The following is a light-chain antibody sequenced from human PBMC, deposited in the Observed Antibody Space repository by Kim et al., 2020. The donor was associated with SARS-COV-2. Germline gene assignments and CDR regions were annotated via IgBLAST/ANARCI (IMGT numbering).Light chain of an antibody. CDR2: DND. V-gene: IGLV1-36*01. Sequence: QSVLTQPPSLSEAPGRRVTISCSGGSSNIGSYAVNWYQHLPGKAPKLLIHDNDLLSSGVSDRFSGSKSGTSASLAISGLESEDEADYYCATWDDSLNAVVFGGGTQLTVL. CDR1: SSNIGSYA. J-gene: IGLJ2*01. CDR3: ATWDDSLNAVV.